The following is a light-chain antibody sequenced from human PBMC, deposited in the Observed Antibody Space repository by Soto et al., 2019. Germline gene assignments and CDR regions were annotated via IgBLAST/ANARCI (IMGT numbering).Light chain of an antibody. V-gene: IGKV2-24*01. CDR2: QVS. Sequence: DIVLTQTPLSSLVTLGQPASISCRSSQSLVHSDGNTYLSWVHQRPGQPPRLLIYQVSKRFSGVPGRYSGSGAGTQFTLKISRVESEDVGIYYCMQATELRTFGQGTKVEIK. CDR1: QSLVHSDGNTY. CDR3: MQATELRT. J-gene: IGKJ1*01.